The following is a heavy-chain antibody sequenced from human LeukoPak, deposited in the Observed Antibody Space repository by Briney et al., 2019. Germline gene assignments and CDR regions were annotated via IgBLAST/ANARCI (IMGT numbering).Heavy chain of an antibody. D-gene: IGHD3-22*01. J-gene: IGHJ5*02. Sequence: TSETLSLTCTVSGGSISSSSYYWGWIRQPPGKGLEWIGSIYYSGSTYYNPSLKSRVTISVDTSKNQFSLNLSSVTAADTAVYYCARTSYYDSSGDNWFDPWGQGTLVTVSS. CDR2: IYYSGST. CDR3: ARTSYYDSSGDNWFDP. CDR1: GGSISSSSYY. V-gene: IGHV4-39*07.